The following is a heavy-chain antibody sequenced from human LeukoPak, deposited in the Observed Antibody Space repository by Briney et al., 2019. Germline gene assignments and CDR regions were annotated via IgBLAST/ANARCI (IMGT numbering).Heavy chain of an antibody. V-gene: IGHV3-23*01. Sequence: GGSLRLSCGASGFTFNTYAMSWVRQAPGTGPEWVSSISTSGGSTYYADFVKGRFTISRDNSKNTLYLQMSTLRGEDTAVYYCAKHLVKNFYDNSGYLGAFDIWGRGTMVTVSS. D-gene: IGHD3-22*01. CDR2: ISTSGGST. CDR1: GFTFNTYA. CDR3: AKHLVKNFYDNSGYLGAFDI. J-gene: IGHJ3*02.